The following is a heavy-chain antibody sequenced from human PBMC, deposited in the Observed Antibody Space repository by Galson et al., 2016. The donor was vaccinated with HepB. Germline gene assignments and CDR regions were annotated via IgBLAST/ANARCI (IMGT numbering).Heavy chain of an antibody. CDR2: IYETGST. CDR3: ASQQTPGSRDWYPLFDF. J-gene: IGHJ4*02. D-gene: IGHD6-19*01. CDR1: GRSSGTYY. Sequence: SETLSLTCTVSGRSSGTYYWSWNRQPPGKGLEWIGYIYETGSTNYSPSLESRVTISGDRSKNEFSLRLSSVTAADTAVYYCASQQTPGSRDWYPLFDFWGQGILVTVS. V-gene: IGHV4-59*01.